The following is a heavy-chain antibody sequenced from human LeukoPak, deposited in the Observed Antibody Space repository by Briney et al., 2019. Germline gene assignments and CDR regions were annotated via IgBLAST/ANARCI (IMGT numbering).Heavy chain of an antibody. CDR3: AKAHSSGYYRDAFDI. Sequence: GGSLRLSCAASGFTFSSNSMNWVRQAPGKGLEWVSYISSTGGTIYYADSMKGRFTISRDNSKNTLYLQMNSLRAEDTAVYYCAKAHSSGYYRDAFDIWGQGTMVTVSS. CDR2: ISSTGGTI. D-gene: IGHD3-22*01. CDR1: GFTFSSNS. J-gene: IGHJ3*02. V-gene: IGHV3-48*01.